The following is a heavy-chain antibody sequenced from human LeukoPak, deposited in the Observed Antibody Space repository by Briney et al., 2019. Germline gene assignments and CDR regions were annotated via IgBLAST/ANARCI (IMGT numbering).Heavy chain of an antibody. Sequence: GGSLGISFKGSGYRFTSYWIGWVRPVPGKGLEGMGIIYPGDSDTRYSPSFQGQVTISADKSTNTAYLQWSSLKASDTAMYYCARHASLGELSSPFDSWGQGALVTVSS. CDR1: GYRFTSYW. CDR2: IYPGDSDT. V-gene: IGHV5-51*01. J-gene: IGHJ4*02. CDR3: ARHASLGELSSPFDS. D-gene: IGHD3-16*02.